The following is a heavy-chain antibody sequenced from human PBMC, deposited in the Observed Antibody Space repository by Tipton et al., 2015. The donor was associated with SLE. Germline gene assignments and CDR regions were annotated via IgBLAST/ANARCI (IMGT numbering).Heavy chain of an antibody. CDR3: ARTTLSLYFDS. D-gene: IGHD1-14*01. CDR2: ISRGGNTI. V-gene: IGHV3-48*03. CDR1: GFTFSSYA. J-gene: IGHJ4*02. Sequence: SLRLSCAASGFTFSSYAMHWVRQAPGKGLEWIAYISRGGNTIYYADSVKGRFTISRDNTKNSLSLQMSSLRDEDTAVYYCARTTLSLYFDSWGQGTLLIVSS.